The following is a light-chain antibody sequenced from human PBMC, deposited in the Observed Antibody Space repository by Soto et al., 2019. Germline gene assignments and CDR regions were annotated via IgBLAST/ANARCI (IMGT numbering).Light chain of an antibody. V-gene: IGKV3-11*01. CDR2: DTS. J-gene: IGKJ5*01. CDR3: QQRSNRPLT. CDR1: QSVTTR. Sequence: EIGLKQSPDTLSLYPGGRATLSCRASQSVTTRLAWYQQKPGQAPRLLIYDTSIRASGIPARFSGSGSGTDFTLTISSLDPEDFAVYYCQQRSNRPLTFGQGTLLEI.